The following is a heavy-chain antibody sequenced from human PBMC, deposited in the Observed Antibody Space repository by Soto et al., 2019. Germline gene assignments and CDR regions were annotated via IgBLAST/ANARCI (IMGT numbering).Heavy chain of an antibody. CDR2: ISAYNGNT. CDR3: ARPHQLPDAFDI. J-gene: IGHJ3*02. CDR1: GGTFSSYG. Sequence: ASVKVSCKASGGTFSSYGISWVRQAPGQGLEWMGWISAYNGNTNYAQKLQGRVTMTTDTSTSTAYMELRSLRSDDTAVYYCARPHQLPDAFDIWGQGTMVTVS. D-gene: IGHD2-2*01. V-gene: IGHV1-18*01.